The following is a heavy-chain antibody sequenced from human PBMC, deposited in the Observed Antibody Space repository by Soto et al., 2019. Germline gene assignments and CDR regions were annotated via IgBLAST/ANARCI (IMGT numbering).Heavy chain of an antibody. D-gene: IGHD6-19*01. CDR2: INSDGSST. Sequence: GGSLRLSCAASGFTFSSYWMHWVRQAPGKGLVWVSHINSDGSSTSYADPVKGRFTISRDNAKNTLYLQMNSLRAEDTAVYYCAVPYSSGRYYFDYWGQGTLVTVSS. J-gene: IGHJ4*02. CDR3: AVPYSSGRYYFDY. CDR1: GFTFSSYW. V-gene: IGHV3-74*01.